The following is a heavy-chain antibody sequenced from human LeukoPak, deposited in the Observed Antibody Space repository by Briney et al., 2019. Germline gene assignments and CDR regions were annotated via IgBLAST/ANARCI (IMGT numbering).Heavy chain of an antibody. V-gene: IGHV3-7*05. D-gene: IGHD2-8*01. Sequence: PGGSLRLSCAASGFTFSSYWMSWVRQAPGKGLEWVANIKQDGSEKYYVYSVKGRFTIARDNSKNTLYLQMNSLRAEDTAVYYCAKRDTNGRYYFDYWGQGALVTVSS. CDR3: AKRDTNGRYYFDY. CDR1: GFTFSSYW. J-gene: IGHJ4*02. CDR2: IKQDGSEK.